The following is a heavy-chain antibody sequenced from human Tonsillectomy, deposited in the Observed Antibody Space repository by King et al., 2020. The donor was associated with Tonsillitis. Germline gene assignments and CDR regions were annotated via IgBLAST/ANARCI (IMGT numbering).Heavy chain of an antibody. Sequence: QLVQSGGGLVQPGGSLRLSCAASGFTFRNYAMNWVRQAPGKGLEWVSATTASGGTTYYADSVEGRFTISRDNSKNTLFLQMTSLRAEDTAIYYCAKDPVEMSTMPSWYFDLWGRGALVTVSS. CDR1: GFTFRNYA. V-gene: IGHV3-23*04. J-gene: IGHJ2*01. CDR3: AKDPVEMSTMPSWYFDL. CDR2: TTASGGTT. D-gene: IGHD5-24*01.